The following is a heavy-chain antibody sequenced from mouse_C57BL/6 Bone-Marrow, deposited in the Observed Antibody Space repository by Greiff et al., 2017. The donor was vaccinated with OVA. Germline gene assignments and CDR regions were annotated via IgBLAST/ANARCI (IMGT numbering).Heavy chain of an antibody. CDR2: IFPGSGST. D-gene: IGHD3-1*01. J-gene: IGHJ2*01. V-gene: IGHV1-55*01. Sequence: QVQLQQPGAELVKPGASVKMSCKASGYTFTSYWITWVKQRPGQGLEWIGDIFPGSGSTNYNEKFKSKATLTVDTSSSTDYMQLSSQTYEDSAVYYGARRKAPEVYFDDWGKGTTLTVSS. CDR1: GYTFTSYW. CDR3: ARRKAPEVYFDD.